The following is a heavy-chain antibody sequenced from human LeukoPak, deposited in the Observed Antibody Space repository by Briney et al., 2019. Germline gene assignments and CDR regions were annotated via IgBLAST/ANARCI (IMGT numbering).Heavy chain of an antibody. D-gene: IGHD6-6*01. Sequence: GESLKISCKGSGYSFTSYWIGWVRQMPGKGLEWMGIIYPGDSDTRYSPSFQGQVTISADKSISTAYLQWSSLKASDTAMYYCAREIPGLEYSSSGWFDPWGQGTLVTVSS. J-gene: IGHJ5*02. CDR2: IYPGDSDT. CDR3: AREIPGLEYSSSGWFDP. V-gene: IGHV5-51*01. CDR1: GYSFTSYW.